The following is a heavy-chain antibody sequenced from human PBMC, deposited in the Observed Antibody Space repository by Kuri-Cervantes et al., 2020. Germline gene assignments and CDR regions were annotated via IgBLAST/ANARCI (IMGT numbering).Heavy chain of an antibody. CDR3: ARVKSYDYIWGSYRPDAFDI. D-gene: IGHD3-16*02. Sequence: ASVKVSCKASGYTFTSYGISWVRQAPGQGLEWMGWISAYNGNTNYAQKLQGRVTMTTDTSTSTAYMELRSLRSDDTAVYYCARVKSYDYIWGSYRPDAFDIWGQGTMVTVSS. CDR2: ISAYNGNT. V-gene: IGHV1-18*01. CDR1: GYTFTSYG. J-gene: IGHJ3*02.